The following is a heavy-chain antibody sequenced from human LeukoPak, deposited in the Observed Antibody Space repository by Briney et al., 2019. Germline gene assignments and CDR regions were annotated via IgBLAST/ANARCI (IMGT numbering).Heavy chain of an antibody. CDR1: GFTFSTYA. Sequence: GGSLRLSCAASGFTFSTYAMDWVRQAPGKGLEWVAFISDDGSNKNYADSVKGRFIISRDNSKNTLYLQLNSLRAEDTAVYYCAKGGFDISGIAEYFHQWGQGTLVTVSS. V-gene: IGHV3-30*18. CDR2: ISDDGSNK. J-gene: IGHJ1*01. D-gene: IGHD3-22*01. CDR3: AKGGFDISGIAEYFHQ.